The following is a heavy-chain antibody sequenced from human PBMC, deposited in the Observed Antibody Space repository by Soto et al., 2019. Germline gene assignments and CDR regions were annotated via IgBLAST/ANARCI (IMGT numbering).Heavy chain of an antibody. Sequence: GGSLRLSCAASGFTFSNYGMHWVRQAPGKGLEWVAVIWDDGNQKYYVDSVKGRFTISRDNSENTMFLQMNSLTAEDTAVYYCVRGGKTAGAFDIWGQGTMVTVSS. CDR3: VRGGKTAGAFDI. V-gene: IGHV3-33*01. CDR1: GFTFSNYG. D-gene: IGHD3-16*01. J-gene: IGHJ3*02. CDR2: IWDDGNQK.